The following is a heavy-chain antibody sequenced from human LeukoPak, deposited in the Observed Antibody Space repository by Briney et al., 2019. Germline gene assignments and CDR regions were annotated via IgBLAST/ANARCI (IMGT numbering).Heavy chain of an antibody. CDR1: GFTFSGYA. CDR3: AKDGLYYDGSAHVYYFDY. D-gene: IGHD3-22*01. CDR2: ITGSGDYT. J-gene: IGHJ4*02. V-gene: IGHV3-23*01. Sequence: GGSQRLSCAASGFTFSGYAMTWVRQAPGKGLEWVSSITGSGDYTYYIDSVKGRFTISRDNSKNILYLQMNSLRGEDTALYYCAKDGLYYDGSAHVYYFDYWGQGTLVAVSS.